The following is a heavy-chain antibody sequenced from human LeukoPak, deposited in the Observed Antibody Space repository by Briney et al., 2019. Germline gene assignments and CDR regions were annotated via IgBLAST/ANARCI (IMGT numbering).Heavy chain of an antibody. D-gene: IGHD2-2*02. CDR2: IKQDGSEK. J-gene: IGHJ6*03. Sequence: GGSLRLSCAASGFTFGSYWMSWVRQAPGKGLEWVANIKQDGSEKYYVDSVKGRFTISSDNAKNSLYLQMNSLRAEDTAVYYCAREQTIVVVPAAIGDYYYYMDVWGKGTTVTVSS. CDR1: GFTFGSYW. V-gene: IGHV3-7*01. CDR3: AREQTIVVVPAAIGDYYYYMDV.